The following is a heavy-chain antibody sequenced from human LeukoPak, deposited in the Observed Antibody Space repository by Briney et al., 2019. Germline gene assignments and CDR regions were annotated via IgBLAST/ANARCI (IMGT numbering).Heavy chain of an antibody. CDR1: GYTFSSYA. Sequence: SVKVSCKASGYTFSSYAISWVRQAPGQGLEWMGRIIPILGIANYAQKFQGRVTITADKSTSTAYMELSSLRSEDTAVYYCARELHDFWSGYPPPYFDYWGQGTLVTVSS. J-gene: IGHJ4*02. V-gene: IGHV1-69*04. D-gene: IGHD3-3*01. CDR2: IIPILGIA. CDR3: ARELHDFWSGYPPPYFDY.